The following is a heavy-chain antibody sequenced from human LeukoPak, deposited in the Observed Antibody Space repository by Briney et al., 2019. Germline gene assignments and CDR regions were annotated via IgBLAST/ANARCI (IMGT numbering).Heavy chain of an antibody. Sequence: PSETLSLTCTVSGGSISGNYWTWIRQPPGKGLDYIGHVFYTGSTNYSPSLKGRVTISIDTSKSHFSLKLTSVTAADTAVYYCARAVAVAGTFKFDFWGQGTLVTVSS. CDR2: VFYTGST. CDR1: GGSISGNY. V-gene: IGHV4-59*01. D-gene: IGHD6-19*01. CDR3: ARAVAVAGTFKFDF. J-gene: IGHJ4*02.